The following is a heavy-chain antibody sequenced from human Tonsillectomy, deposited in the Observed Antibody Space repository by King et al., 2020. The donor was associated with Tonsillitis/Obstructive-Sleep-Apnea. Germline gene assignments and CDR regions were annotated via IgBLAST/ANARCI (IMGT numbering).Heavy chain of an antibody. CDR1: GGSISSGAYY. D-gene: IGHD2-2*01. Sequence: VQLQESGPGLVKPSQTLSLTCTVSGGSISSGAYYWSWIRQHPGKGLEWIGYIYYRGSTYYNPSLKSRVTISVDTSKNQFSMKLSSVTAADPAVYYCARGGDIVVVPAAISPNWFDPWGQGTLVTVSS. V-gene: IGHV4-31*03. CDR3: ARGGDIVVVPAAISPNWFDP. CDR2: IYYRGST. J-gene: IGHJ5*02.